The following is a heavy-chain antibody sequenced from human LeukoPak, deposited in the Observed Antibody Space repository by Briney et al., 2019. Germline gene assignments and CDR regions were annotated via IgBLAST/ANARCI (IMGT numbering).Heavy chain of an antibody. CDR1: GYTFTSYG. J-gene: IGHJ3*02. V-gene: IGHV1-18*01. CDR2: ISAYNGNT. CDR3: ARATTVRVISAFDM. Sequence: ASVKVSCKASGYTFTSYGISWVRQAPGQGLEWMGWISAYNGNTNYAQKFQGRVTMTRDTSISTAYMELSRLRSDDTAVYYCARATTVRVISAFDMWGQGTMVTVSS. D-gene: IGHD1-26*01.